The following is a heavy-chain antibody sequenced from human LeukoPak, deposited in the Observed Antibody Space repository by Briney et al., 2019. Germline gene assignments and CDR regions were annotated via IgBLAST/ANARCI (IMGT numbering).Heavy chain of an antibody. J-gene: IGHJ3*02. CDR2: IKQDGSEK. CDR1: GFTFSSYW. Sequence: PGGSLRLSCAASGFTFSSYWVSWVRQAPGKGLEWVANIKQDGSEKYYVDSVKGRFTISRDNAKNSLYLQMNSLRAEDTAVYYCARYHVFYGDYADAFDIWGQGTMVTVSS. CDR3: ARYHVFYGDYADAFDI. D-gene: IGHD4-17*01. V-gene: IGHV3-7*01.